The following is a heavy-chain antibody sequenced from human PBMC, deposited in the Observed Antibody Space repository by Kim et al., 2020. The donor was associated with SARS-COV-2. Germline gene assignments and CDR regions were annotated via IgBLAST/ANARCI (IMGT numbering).Heavy chain of an antibody. Sequence: SVKVSCKASGGTFSSYAISWVRQAPGQGLEWMGRIIPILGIANYAQKFQGRVTITADKSTSTAYMELSSLRSEDTAVYYCAREVVVVPAAMIYYYYGMDVWGQGTTVTVSS. V-gene: IGHV1-69*04. D-gene: IGHD2-2*01. CDR1: GGTFSSYA. CDR2: IIPILGIA. CDR3: AREVVVVPAAMIYYYYGMDV. J-gene: IGHJ6*02.